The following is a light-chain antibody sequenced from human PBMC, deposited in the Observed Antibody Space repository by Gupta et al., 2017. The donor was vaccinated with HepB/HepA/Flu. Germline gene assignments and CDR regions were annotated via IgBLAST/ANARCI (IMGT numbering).Light chain of an antibody. CDR1: SGSVSTNYN. Sequence: VETQEPSFSVSPGVTVTLTCGLSSGSVSTNYNPPWFQQTQGQPPRTLMDSKNTRSSGVPDRVSASILGNKAAIPTTGAQEVEDSDDYCAQSMGRGIGVFGGGTKLTVL. CDR3: AQSMGRGIGV. V-gene: IGLV8-61*01. J-gene: IGLJ3*02. CDR2: SKN.